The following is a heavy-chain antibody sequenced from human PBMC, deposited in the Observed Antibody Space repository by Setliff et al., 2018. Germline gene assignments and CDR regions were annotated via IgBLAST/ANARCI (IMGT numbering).Heavy chain of an antibody. CDR2: VTVYNGNT. V-gene: IGHV1-18*01. D-gene: IGHD3-10*01. Sequence: ASVKVSCKASGYTFSNYGVTWVRQAPGQGLEWMGWVTVYNGNTKYAQNLQGRLTLTTDISTSTAYMELGSLTTDDTAVYYCARVESMVRGKNILRHFDYWGHGIQVTVSS. CDR1: GYTFSNYG. CDR3: ARVESMVRGKNILRHFDY. J-gene: IGHJ4*01.